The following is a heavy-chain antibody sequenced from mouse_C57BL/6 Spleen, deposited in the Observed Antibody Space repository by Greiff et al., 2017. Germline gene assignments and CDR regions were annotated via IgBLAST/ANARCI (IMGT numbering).Heavy chain of an antibody. D-gene: IGHD2-4*01. J-gene: IGHJ3*01. CDR1: GYNFTSYT. Sequence: QVQLQQSGAELARPGASVKMSCKASGYNFTSYTMHWVKQRPGQGLEWIGYINPSSGYTKYNQKFKDKATVTADKSSSTAYMQLSSLTSEDSAVYYCARPDDYDPWFASWGQGTLVTVSA. V-gene: IGHV1-4*01. CDR2: INPSSGYT. CDR3: ARPDDYDPWFAS.